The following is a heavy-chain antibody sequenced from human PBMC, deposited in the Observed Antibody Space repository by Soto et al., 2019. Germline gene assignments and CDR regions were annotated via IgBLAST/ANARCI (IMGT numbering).Heavy chain of an antibody. J-gene: IGHJ4*02. Sequence: GSLRLSCAASGFTFSTYVVSWVRQAPGKGLEWVSSSGTSGDTYYADSVKGRFTISRDNSKNTLYLQMNSLRAEDTAVYYCARKSGQWLPYFDYWGQGTLVTVSS. V-gene: IGHV3-23*01. CDR3: ARKSGQWLPYFDY. D-gene: IGHD6-19*01. CDR1: GFTFSTYV. CDR2: SGTSGDT.